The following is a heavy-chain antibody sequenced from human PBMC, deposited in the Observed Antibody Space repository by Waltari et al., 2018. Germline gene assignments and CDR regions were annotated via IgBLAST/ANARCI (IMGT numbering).Heavy chain of an antibody. CDR1: GFSFSTYT. J-gene: IGHJ3*02. CDR2: ISTTGNYM. D-gene: IGHD1-1*01. V-gene: IGHV3-21*02. Sequence: EVQLVESGGGLVKPGGSLRLSCAASGFSFSTYTMNWVRQAPGKGLGWVSSISTTGNYMYYGDSVKGRFTISRDSARNSLYLQMHSLRAEDTAIYYCARNIYIYNFDAFDIWGQGTMVTVSS. CDR3: ARNIYIYNFDAFDI.